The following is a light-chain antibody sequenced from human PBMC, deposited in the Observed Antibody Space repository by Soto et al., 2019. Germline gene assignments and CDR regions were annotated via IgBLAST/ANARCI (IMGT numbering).Light chain of an antibody. CDR2: DAS. V-gene: IGKV1-5*01. CDR3: LRYNAFSQT. J-gene: IGKJ1*01. Sequence: DIQMTQSPSTLSASVGDRVTITCRASQSMNDWLAWYQQKPEKPPKVLIYDASSLQSGVPSRFSGSGSGTEFTLTIGSLQPDDVATYYCLRYNAFSQTLGQGTKVEI. CDR1: QSMNDW.